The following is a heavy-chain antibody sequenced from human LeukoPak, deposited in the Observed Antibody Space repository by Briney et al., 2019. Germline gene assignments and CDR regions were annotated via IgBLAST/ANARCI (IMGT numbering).Heavy chain of an antibody. Sequence: PSETLSLTCAVSGYSISSGYYWGWIRQPPGKGLEWIGSIYHSGSTYYNPSIKSRVTISVDTSKNQFSLKLSSVTAADTAVYYCARPAATGYYFDYWGQGTLVTVSS. V-gene: IGHV4-38-2*01. CDR3: ARPAATGYYFDY. CDR1: GYSISSGYY. CDR2: IYHSGST. D-gene: IGHD2-15*01. J-gene: IGHJ4*02.